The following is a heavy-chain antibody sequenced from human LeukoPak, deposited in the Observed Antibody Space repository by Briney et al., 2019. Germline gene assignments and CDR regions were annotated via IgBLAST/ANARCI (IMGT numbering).Heavy chain of an antibody. CDR2: ISGSGGST. D-gene: IGHD3-22*01. CDR1: GFTFSSYA. J-gene: IGHJ4*02. CDR3: AIFNVYYYDSSGYYTGNFDY. Sequence: GGSLRLSCTASGFTFSSYAMSWVRQAPGKGLEWVSAISGSGGSTYYADSVKGRFTTSRDNSKNTLYLQMNSLRAEDTAVYYCAIFNVYYYDSSGYYTGNFDYWGQGTLVTVSS. V-gene: IGHV3-23*01.